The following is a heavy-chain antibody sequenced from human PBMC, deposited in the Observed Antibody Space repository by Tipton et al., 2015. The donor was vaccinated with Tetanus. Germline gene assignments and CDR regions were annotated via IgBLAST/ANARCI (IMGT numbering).Heavy chain of an antibody. CDR3: ARVTNYDILTGYPHPFDY. V-gene: IGHV1-69*01. Sequence: QLVQSGPEVKKPGSSVKVSCKASGGTFSSYAISWVRQAPGQGLEWMGGIIPIFGTANYAQKFQGRVTITADESTSTAYMELSSLRSEDTAVYYCARVTNYDILTGYPHPFDYWGQGTLVTVSS. CDR2: IIPIFGTA. J-gene: IGHJ4*02. CDR1: GGTFSSYA. D-gene: IGHD3-9*01.